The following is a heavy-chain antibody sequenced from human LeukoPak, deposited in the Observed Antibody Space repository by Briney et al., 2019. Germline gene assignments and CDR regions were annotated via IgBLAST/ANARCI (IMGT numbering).Heavy chain of an antibody. CDR2: IYYTGST. D-gene: IGHD2-15*01. CDR3: ARSSDELLPDY. V-gene: IGHV4-59*01. Sequence: SETLSLTCGVSGGAITNYYWNWIRQAPGKGLEWLGYIYYTGSTTYNPSVKSRITISLDTSKKQISLKLRSVTAADTAVYYCARSSDELLPDYWGQGTLVTVSS. CDR1: GGAITNYY. J-gene: IGHJ4*02.